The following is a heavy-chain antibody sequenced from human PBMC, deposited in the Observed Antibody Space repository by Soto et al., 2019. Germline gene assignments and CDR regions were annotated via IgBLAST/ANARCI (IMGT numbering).Heavy chain of an antibody. CDR2: IHYSGTT. Sequence: QVQLLESGPGLVKPSETLSLTCTIYGGSISSYFWSWIRQPPGKGLEWIGYIHYSGTTVYSPSLKSRVTMSIDTSENQFTLNLTSVTAADTAVHYCARDTGSYYLDSWGQGSLVTVSS. V-gene: IGHV4-59*01. CDR1: GGSISSYF. J-gene: IGHJ4*02. CDR3: ARDTGSYYLDS. D-gene: IGHD1-26*01.